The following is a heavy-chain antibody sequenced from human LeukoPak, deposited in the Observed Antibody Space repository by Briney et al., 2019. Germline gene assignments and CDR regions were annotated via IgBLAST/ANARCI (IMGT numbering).Heavy chain of an antibody. Sequence: GGSLRLSCATSGFTFTCCGMHWVRQASGKGLEWVAAISSSDGNSKYYADSVKGRFTISRDNSKNTVYLQMNSLRADDTAVYYCARGRQIVVVPAAEYYFDYWGQGTLVTVSS. CDR2: ISSSDGNSK. CDR3: ARGRQIVVVPAAEYYFDY. D-gene: IGHD2-2*01. V-gene: IGHV3-30*03. CDR1: GFTFTCCG. J-gene: IGHJ4*02.